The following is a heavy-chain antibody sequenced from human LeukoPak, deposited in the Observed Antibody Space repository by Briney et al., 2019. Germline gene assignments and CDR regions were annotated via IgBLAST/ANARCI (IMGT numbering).Heavy chain of an antibody. Sequence: GGSLRLSCAASGFTFNNYAMSWVRQAPGKGLEWVSAISNSGGATYYADSVKGRFTISRDNSKNTLFLHMNSLRVEDTAVYYRAKAPPAATKYYYGMDVWGQGTTVTVSS. J-gene: IGHJ6*02. CDR1: GFTFNNYA. CDR2: ISNSGGAT. D-gene: IGHD2-2*01. V-gene: IGHV3-23*01. CDR3: AKAPPAATKYYYGMDV.